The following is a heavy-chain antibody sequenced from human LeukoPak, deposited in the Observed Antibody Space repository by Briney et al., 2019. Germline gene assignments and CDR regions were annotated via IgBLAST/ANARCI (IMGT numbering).Heavy chain of an antibody. CDR2: INHSGST. CDR3: ARNQGGSPGGY. CDR1: GGSFSGYY. V-gene: IGHV4-34*01. J-gene: IGHJ4*02. D-gene: IGHD2-15*01. Sequence: SETLSLTCAVYGGSFSGYYWSWIRQPPGKGLEWIGEINHSGSTNYNPSLKSRVTISVDTSKNQFSLKLSSVTAADTAVYYCARNQGGSPGGYWGQGTLVTVSP.